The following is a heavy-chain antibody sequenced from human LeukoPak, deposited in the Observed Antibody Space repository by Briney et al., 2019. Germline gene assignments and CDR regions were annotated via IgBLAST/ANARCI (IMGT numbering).Heavy chain of an antibody. D-gene: IGHD3-10*01. CDR2: IYYSGST. CDR1: GGSISSSSYY. V-gene: IGHV4-39*07. Sequence: SETLSLTCTVSGGSISSSSYYWGWIRQPPGKGLEWIGSIYYSGSTYYNPSLKSRVTISVDTSKNQFSLKLSSVTAADTAVYYCARDGTMVRGVIKTWGQGTLVTVSS. J-gene: IGHJ4*02. CDR3: ARDGTMVRGVIKT.